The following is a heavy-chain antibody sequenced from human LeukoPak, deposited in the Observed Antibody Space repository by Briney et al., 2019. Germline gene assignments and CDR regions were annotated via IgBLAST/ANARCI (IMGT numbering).Heavy chain of an antibody. V-gene: IGHV5-51*01. D-gene: IGHD1-14*01. CDR1: GYIFTSYW. CDR2: LYRGDSDT. J-gene: IGHJ4*02. CDR3: ARSLGTRIDY. Sequence: GESLQISCKGSGYIFTSYWIGWVRQMPGKGLEWMGILYRGDSDTRYSPSFQGQVTISADKSISTAYLQWSSLKASDTAMYYCARSLGTRIDYWGLGTLVTVSS.